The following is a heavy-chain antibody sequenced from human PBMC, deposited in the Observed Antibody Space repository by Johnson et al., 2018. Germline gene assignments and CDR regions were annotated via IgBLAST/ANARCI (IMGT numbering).Heavy chain of an antibody. J-gene: IGHJ4*02. CDR2: ISYDGTYK. D-gene: IGHD2-21*01. CDR1: EFNLSNSD. CDR3: AKSFCGGDCFVDY. V-gene: IGHV3-30*18. Sequence: QVQLVESGGGVVQPGRSLRLSCVASEFNLSNSDMQWVRQAPCKGLEWLALISYDGTYKQYAGSVKGRFTISRDNSKNTVSLQMSGLRTEDTAVYYCAKSFCGGDCFVDYWGQGTLVTVSS.